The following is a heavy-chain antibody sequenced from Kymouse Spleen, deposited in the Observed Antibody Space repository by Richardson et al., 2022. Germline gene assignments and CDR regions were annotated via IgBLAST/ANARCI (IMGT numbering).Heavy chain of an antibody. D-gene: IGHD3-9*01. CDR3: ARDYDILTGYYNAFDI. J-gene: IGHJ3*02. V-gene: IGHV1-8*01. CDR2: MNPNSGNT. Sequence: QVQLVQSGAEVKKPGASVKVSCKASGYTFTSYDINWVRQATGQGLEWMGWMNPNSGNTGYAQKFQGRVTMTRNTSISTAYMELSSLRSEDTAVYYCARDYDILTGYYNAFDIWGQGTMVTVSS. CDR1: GYTFTSYD.